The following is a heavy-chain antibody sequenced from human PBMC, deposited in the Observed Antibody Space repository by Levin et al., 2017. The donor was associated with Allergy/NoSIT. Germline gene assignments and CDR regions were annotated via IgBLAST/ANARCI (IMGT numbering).Heavy chain of an antibody. CDR1: GGSFSGHY. D-gene: IGHD3/OR15-3a*01. CDR3: ARGRGFWTGYYYFDP. Sequence: SQTLSLTCGVYGGSFSGHYWSWIRQPPGKGLEWIGETNHRGSANYNRSLKSRVSISEDTSKNQFSLRLGSVTAADTAVYYCARGRGFWTGYYYFDPWGQGTLVTVSS. CDR2: TNHRGSA. J-gene: IGHJ5*02. V-gene: IGHV4-34*01.